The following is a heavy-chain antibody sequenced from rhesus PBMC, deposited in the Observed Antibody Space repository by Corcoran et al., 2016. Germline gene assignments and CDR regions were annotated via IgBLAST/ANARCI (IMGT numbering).Heavy chain of an antibody. D-gene: IGHD7-45*01. CDR2: IRSKANSGTP. V-gene: IGHV3-116*02. CDR3: ARGWGLDY. J-gene: IGHJ4*01. CDR1: VFTFSDYY. Sequence: EVRLVESGGVFVQPGGSLRLSFAASVFTFSDYYMSWVRQATGKGPEWVGYIRSKANSGTPEYAASVKGRFTISRDDSKTIASLQMNSLKTEDTAVYYCARGWGLDYWGQGVLVTVSS.